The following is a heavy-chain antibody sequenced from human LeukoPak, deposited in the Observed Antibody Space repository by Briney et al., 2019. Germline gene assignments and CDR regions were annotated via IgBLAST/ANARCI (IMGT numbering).Heavy chain of an antibody. CDR3: AGSPTVDAAFDI. D-gene: IGHD4-23*01. CDR1: GFTFSDHH. Sequence: GGSLRLSCAASGFTFSDHHMDWVRQAPGKGLEWVSSISGSGGSTYYADSVRGRFTVSRDNSRNTLALQMNSLRAEDTAVYYCAGSPTVDAAFDIWGQGTMVTVSS. V-gene: IGHV3-23*01. J-gene: IGHJ3*02. CDR2: ISGSGGST.